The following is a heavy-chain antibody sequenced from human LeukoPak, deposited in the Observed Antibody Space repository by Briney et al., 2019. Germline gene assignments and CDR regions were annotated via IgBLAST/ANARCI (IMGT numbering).Heavy chain of an antibody. V-gene: IGHV3-48*01. D-gene: IGHD6-25*01. CDR1: GFTFSSYS. CDR3: ASLSAPIDY. J-gene: IGHJ4*02. Sequence: PGGSLRLSCAASGFTFSSYSMNGARQAPGKGLEWVSYISSSSSTIYYADSVKGRFTISRDNAKSSLDLQMNSLRAEDTAVYYCASLSAPIDYWGQGTLVTVSS. CDR2: ISSSSSTI.